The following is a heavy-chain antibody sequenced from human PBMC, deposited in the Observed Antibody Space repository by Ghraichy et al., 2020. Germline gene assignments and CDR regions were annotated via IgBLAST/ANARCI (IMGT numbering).Heavy chain of an antibody. CDR2: ISYDGSNK. D-gene: IGHD2-21*02. CDR3: AKDRAVWRGGDCPPDY. CDR1: GFTFSSYG. Sequence: LSLTCAASGFTFSSYGMHWVRQAPGKGLEWVAVISYDGSNKYYADSVKGRFTISRDNSKNTLYLQMNSLRAEDTAVYYCAKDRAVWRGGDCPPDYWGQGTLVTVSS. V-gene: IGHV3-30*18. J-gene: IGHJ4*02.